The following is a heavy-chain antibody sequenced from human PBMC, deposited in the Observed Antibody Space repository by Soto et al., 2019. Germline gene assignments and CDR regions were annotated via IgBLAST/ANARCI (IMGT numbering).Heavy chain of an antibody. CDR3: ARSWGYYYDSSGPLDY. CDR1: GGSISSSNW. V-gene: IGHV4-4*02. Sequence: SETLSLTCAVSGGSISSSNWWSWVRQPPGKGLEWIGEIYHSGSTNYNPSLKGRVTISVDKSKNQFSLKLSSVTAADTAVYYCARSWGYYYDSSGPLDYWGQGTLVTVSS. J-gene: IGHJ4*02. D-gene: IGHD3-22*01. CDR2: IYHSGST.